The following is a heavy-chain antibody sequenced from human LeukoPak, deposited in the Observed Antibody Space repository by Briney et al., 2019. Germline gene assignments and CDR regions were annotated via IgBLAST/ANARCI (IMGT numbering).Heavy chain of an antibody. V-gene: IGHV1-2*06. CDR3: ARDQHSGYDAFDI. CDR2: INPNSGGT. D-gene: IGHD5-12*01. Sequence: GASVKVSFKASGYTFTGYYMHWVRQAPGQGLEWMGRINPNSGGTNYAQEFRGRVTMTRDTSISTAYMELSRLRSDDTAVYYCARDQHSGYDAFDIWGQGTMVTVSS. J-gene: IGHJ3*02. CDR1: GYTFTGYY.